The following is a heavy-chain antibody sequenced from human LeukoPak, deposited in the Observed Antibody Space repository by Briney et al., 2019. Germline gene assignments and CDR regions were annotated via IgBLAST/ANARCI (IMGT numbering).Heavy chain of an antibody. CDR1: GGSISSGGYS. CDR2: IYHSGST. Sequence: PSETLSLTCAVSGGSISSGGYSWSWIRQPPGKGLEWIGYIYHSGSTYYNPSLKSRVTISVDRSKNQFSLKLSPVTAADTAVYYCARGNSGSYYSLDYWGQGTLVTVSS. V-gene: IGHV4-30-2*01. D-gene: IGHD3-10*01. J-gene: IGHJ4*02. CDR3: ARGNSGSYYSLDY.